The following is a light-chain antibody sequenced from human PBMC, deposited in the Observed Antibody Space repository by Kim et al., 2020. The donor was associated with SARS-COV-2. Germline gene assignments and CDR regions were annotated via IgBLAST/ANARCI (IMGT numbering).Light chain of an antibody. J-gene: IGLJ3*02. V-gene: IGLV2-14*03. CDR1: TSDLGDYNY. CDR2: NVI. Sequence: QSALTQPASVSGSPGQSITISCTGTTSDLGDYNYVSWYQQHPGEAPKLMIYNVIYRPSWVSNRFPGSKSGNTASLTISGLQAEDEADYYCSSYTTSTTWVFGGGTQLTVL. CDR3: SSYTTSTTWV.